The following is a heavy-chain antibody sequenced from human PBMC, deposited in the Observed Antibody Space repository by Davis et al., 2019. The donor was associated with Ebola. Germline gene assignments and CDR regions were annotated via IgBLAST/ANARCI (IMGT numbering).Heavy chain of an antibody. CDR2: INPNDGRT. D-gene: IGHD3-10*01. Sequence: AASVKVSCKASGYTFTNYYMHWVRQAPGQGLEWMGMINPNDGRTIYAQKFQGRVTVTRDTSISTAYMELSRLRSDDTAVYYCARGIDRYYYGSGSYYYFDYWGQGTLVTVSS. J-gene: IGHJ4*02. V-gene: IGHV1-46*01. CDR1: GYTFTNYY. CDR3: ARGIDRYYYGSGSYYYFDY.